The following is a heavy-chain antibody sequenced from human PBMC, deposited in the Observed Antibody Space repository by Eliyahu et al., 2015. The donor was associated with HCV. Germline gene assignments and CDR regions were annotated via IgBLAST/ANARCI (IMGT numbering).Heavy chain of an antibody. V-gene: IGHV4-34*01. Sequence: QVQLQQWGAGLXKPSETLSLTCVVYGGSFRGYYWXWIRQSPGKGLEWXGEIXHSGTTSYNPSLKSRVTLSVDTSKNQFSLRLNSVTAADTAVYYCAAPKGGGSSTSFDYWGQGTLVTVSS. CDR2: IXHSGTT. J-gene: IGHJ4*02. CDR1: GGSFRGYY. CDR3: AAPKGGGSSTSFDY. D-gene: IGHD2-2*01.